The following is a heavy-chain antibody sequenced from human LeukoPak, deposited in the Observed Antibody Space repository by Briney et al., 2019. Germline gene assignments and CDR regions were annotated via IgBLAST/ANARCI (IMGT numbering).Heavy chain of an antibody. J-gene: IGHJ4*02. CDR1: GFTFSSYS. CDR2: ISSSSSTI. D-gene: IGHD3-10*01. Sequence: PGGSLRLSCAASGFTFSSYSMNWVRQAPGKGLEWVSYISSSSSTIYYADSVKGRLTISRDNAKNSLYLQMNSLRAEDTALYYCARFNSITMVRGVIDYWGQGTLVTVSS. CDR3: ARFNSITMVRGVIDY. V-gene: IGHV3-48*01.